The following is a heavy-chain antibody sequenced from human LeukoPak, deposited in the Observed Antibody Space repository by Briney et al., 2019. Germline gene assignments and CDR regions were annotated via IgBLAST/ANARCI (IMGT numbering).Heavy chain of an antibody. J-gene: IGHJ3*02. CDR2: INPNSGNT. D-gene: IGHD5-12*01. CDR1: GYTFTSYD. V-gene: IGHV1-8*01. CDR3: ARGVVVATLISDAFDI. Sequence: GASVKVSCKASGYTFTSYDINWVRQATGQGLEWMGWINPNSGNTDYAQKFQGRVTMTKNTSISTAYMELSSLRCEDTAVYYCARGVVVATLISDAFDIWGQGTIVTVSS.